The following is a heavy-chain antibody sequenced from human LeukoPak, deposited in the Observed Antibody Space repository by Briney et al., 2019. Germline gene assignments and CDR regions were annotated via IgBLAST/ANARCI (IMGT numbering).Heavy chain of an antibody. CDR1: GFTFSSYA. V-gene: IGHV3-30*04. D-gene: IGHD5-24*01. J-gene: IGHJ4*02. CDR2: ISYDGSNK. Sequence: PGGSLRLSCAASGFTFSSYAMRWVRQAPGKGLEWVAVISYDGSNKYYADSVKGRFTISRDNSKNTLYLQMNSLRAEDTAVYYCAREARWLQFDYWGQGTLVTVSS. CDR3: AREARWLQFDY.